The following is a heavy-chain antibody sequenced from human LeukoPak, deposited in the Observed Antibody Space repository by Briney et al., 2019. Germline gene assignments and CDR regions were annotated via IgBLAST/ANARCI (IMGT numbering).Heavy chain of an antibody. CDR1: GFNFNMFA. CDR2: LSRGGGTT. V-gene: IGHV3-23*01. J-gene: IGHJ4*02. CDR3: AKEQRIRHCSEGVCMEGYYFDY. D-gene: IGHD2-8*01. Sequence: GGSLRLSCTGSGFNFNMFAMNWVRQAPGQGLEWVSGLSRGGGTTNYADSVKGRFTTSRDKSKNMVFLQMNSLRPEDTAVYYCAKEQRIRHCSEGVCMEGYYFDYWSQGSLVTVSS.